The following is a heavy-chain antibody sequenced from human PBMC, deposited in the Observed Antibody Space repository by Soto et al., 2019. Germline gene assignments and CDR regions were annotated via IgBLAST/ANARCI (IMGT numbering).Heavy chain of an antibody. V-gene: IGHV3-23*01. CDR2: ISGSGGAT. CDR3: AKYTEGFDA. CDR1: GFTFRNYA. J-gene: IGHJ5*02. Sequence: EEQLLESGGGLIQPGGSLRLSCAASGFTFRNYAMSWVRQAPGKGLEWVSSISGSGGATFYADSVKGRFTISRDNSRNTLYLQMNSLRAEDTAIYYCAKYTEGFDASGQGTLVTVSS.